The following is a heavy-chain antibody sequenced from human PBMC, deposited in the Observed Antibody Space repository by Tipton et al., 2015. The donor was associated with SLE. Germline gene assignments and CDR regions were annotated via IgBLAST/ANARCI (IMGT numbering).Heavy chain of an antibody. CDR2: ISSSSSTI. CDR3: ARDSSSKNFQH. V-gene: IGHV3-48*01. Sequence: SLRLSCAASGFTFSSYSMNWVRQAPGKGLEWVSYISSSSSTIYYADSVKGRFTISRDNAKNSLYLQMNSLRAEDTAVYYCARDSSSKNFQHWGQGTLVTVSS. J-gene: IGHJ1*01. D-gene: IGHD6-6*01. CDR1: GFTFSSYS.